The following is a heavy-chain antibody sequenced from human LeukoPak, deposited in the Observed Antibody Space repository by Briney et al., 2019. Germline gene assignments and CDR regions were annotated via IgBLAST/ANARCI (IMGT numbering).Heavy chain of an antibody. CDR1: EFSVGSNY. CDR2: IYSGGST. CDR3: AKMGTMTTQSTHLDY. D-gene: IGHD4-17*01. Sequence: PGGSLRLSCAASEFSVGSNYMTWVRQAPGKGLEWVSLIYSGGSTYYADSVKGRFTISRDNSKNTLYLQMNSLRADDTAVYYCAKMGTMTTQSTHLDYWGQGTLATVSS. V-gene: IGHV3-66*01. J-gene: IGHJ4*02.